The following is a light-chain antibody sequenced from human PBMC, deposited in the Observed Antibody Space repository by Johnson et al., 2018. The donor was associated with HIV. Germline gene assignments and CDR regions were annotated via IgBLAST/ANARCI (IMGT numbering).Light chain of an antibody. CDR2: ENN. J-gene: IGLJ1*01. Sequence: QSVLTQPPSVSAAPGQKVTISCSGSSSNIGNIHISWYQQFPGTAPKLLIYENNKRPSGIPDRFSGSKSAQSAPLAITGPQPGAGADYYCGAWDSSLTAGSYVFGTGTKVTVL. CDR3: GAWDSSLTAGSYV. V-gene: IGLV1-51*02. CDR1: SSNIGNIH.